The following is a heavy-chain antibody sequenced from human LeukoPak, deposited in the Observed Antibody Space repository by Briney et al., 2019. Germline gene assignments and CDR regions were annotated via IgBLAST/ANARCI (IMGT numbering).Heavy chain of an antibody. Sequence: GGSLRLSCAASGFTFSSYAMSWVRQAPGEGLEWVSAISGSGGSTYYADSVKGRFIISRDNSKNTLYLQMNSLRVEDTAVYYCARDEVGATDWGQGTLITVSS. CDR3: ARDEVGATD. CDR1: GFTFSSYA. J-gene: IGHJ4*02. V-gene: IGHV3-23*01. D-gene: IGHD1-26*01. CDR2: ISGSGGST.